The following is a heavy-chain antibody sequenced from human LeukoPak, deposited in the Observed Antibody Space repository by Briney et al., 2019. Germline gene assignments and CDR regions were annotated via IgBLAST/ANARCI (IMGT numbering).Heavy chain of an antibody. D-gene: IGHD2-15*01. CDR2: IKSKTDGGTT. CDR1: GFTFSNAW. J-gene: IGHJ4*02. Sequence: PGGSLRLSCAASGFTFSNAWMNWVRQAPGKGLEWVGRIKSKTDGGTTDYAAPVKGRFTISRDDSKNTLYLQMNSLKTEDTAVYYCTTDLGYCSGDACVGFDYWGQGTLVTVSS. V-gene: IGHV3-15*01. CDR3: TTDLGYCSGDACVGFDY.